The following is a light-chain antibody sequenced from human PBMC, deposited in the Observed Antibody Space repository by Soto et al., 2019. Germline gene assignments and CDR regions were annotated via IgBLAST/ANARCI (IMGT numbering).Light chain of an antibody. CDR3: CSYAGTYTWV. J-gene: IGLJ3*02. CDR1: SSDVGGYNY. V-gene: IGLV2-8*01. CDR2: EVS. Sequence: QSALTQPPSASGSPGQSVTISCTGTSSDVGGYNYVSWYQQHPGKAPKVMIYEVSKRPSGVPDRFSGSKSGNTASLTISGLQAEDEADYYCCSYAGTYTWVFGGGTKVTVL.